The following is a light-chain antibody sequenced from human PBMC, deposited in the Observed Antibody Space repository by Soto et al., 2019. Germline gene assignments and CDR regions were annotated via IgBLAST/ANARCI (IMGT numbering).Light chain of an antibody. CDR2: AAS. V-gene: IGKV3-15*01. J-gene: IGKJ2*01. Sequence: EIVMTQSPATLSVSPGERVTLSCRGSQSASSYLAWYQQKPVQAPRLLISAASTRAVGIPARFSGSGSWTEFTRTISSLQREDFAVYYCQQYYNGPYTFGQGTKLEI. CDR3: QQYYNGPYT. CDR1: QSASSY.